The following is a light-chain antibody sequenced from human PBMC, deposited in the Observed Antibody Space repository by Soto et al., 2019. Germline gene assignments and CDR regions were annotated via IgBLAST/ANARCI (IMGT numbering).Light chain of an antibody. CDR2: EVN. J-gene: IGLJ2*01. CDR1: SSDVGGYKY. V-gene: IGLV2-8*01. CDR3: SSYGGGNRGV. Sequence: QSALTQPPSASGSPGQSVTISCTGTSSDVGGYKYVSWYQQHPGKAPKLMIYEVNKRPSGVPDRFSGSKSGNTASLTVSGLQAEDEADYYCSSYGGGNRGVFGGGTKVTVL.